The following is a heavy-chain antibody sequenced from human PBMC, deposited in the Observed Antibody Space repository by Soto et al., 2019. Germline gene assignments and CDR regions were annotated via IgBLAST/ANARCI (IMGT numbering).Heavy chain of an antibody. CDR2: IWYDGSNK. J-gene: IGHJ4*02. V-gene: IGHV3-33*01. D-gene: IGHD6-13*01. CDR3: AREGGEAAAAFSY. Sequence: GGSLRLSCAASGFTFSSYGMHWVRQAPGKGLEWVAVIWYDGSNKYYADSVKGRFTISRDNSKNTLYLQMNSLRAEDTAVYYCAREGGEAAAAFSYWGQGTLVTVSS. CDR1: GFTFSSYG.